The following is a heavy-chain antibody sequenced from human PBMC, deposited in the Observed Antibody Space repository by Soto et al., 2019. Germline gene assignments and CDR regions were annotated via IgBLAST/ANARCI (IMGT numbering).Heavy chain of an antibody. V-gene: IGHV4-31*03. J-gene: IGHJ4*02. CDR1: GGSISSGGYY. D-gene: IGHD6-13*01. Sequence: ASETLSLTCTVSGGSISSGGYYWSWIRQHPGKGLEWIGYIYYSGSTYYNPSLKSRVTISVDTSKNQFSLQMNSLRAEDTAIYFCAKKLATAGANFGLVDYWGQGTLVTVSS. CDR3: AKKLATAGANFGLVDY. CDR2: IYYSGST.